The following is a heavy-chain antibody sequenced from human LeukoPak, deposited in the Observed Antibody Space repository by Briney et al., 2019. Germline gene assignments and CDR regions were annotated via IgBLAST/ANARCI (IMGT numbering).Heavy chain of an antibody. D-gene: IGHD2-2*01. CDR2: IYYSGST. J-gene: IGHJ4*02. CDR1: GGSISSYY. CDR3: ARIGGRYCSDTSCFGLDY. Sequence: PSETLSLTCTVSGGSISSYYWSWIRQPPGKGLEWIGYIYYSGSTNYNPSLKSRVTISVDTSKNQFSVKLTSVTAADTAVYYCARIGGRYCSDTSCFGLDYWGQGILVTASS. V-gene: IGHV4-59*01.